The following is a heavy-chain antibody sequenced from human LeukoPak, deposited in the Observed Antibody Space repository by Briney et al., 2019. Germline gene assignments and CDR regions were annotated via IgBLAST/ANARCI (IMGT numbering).Heavy chain of an antibody. Sequence: GESLKISCKGSGYKFTNYWIAWVRQMPGQGLEWLGIIYPRDSDTRYSPSFQGQVSISVDTSIDTAYLQWSSVKASDTAMYYCARSGADPTAPNWFDPWGQGTLVTVSS. CDR2: IYPRDSDT. D-gene: IGHD5-18*01. CDR1: GYKFTNYW. V-gene: IGHV5-51*01. CDR3: ARSGADPTAPNWFDP. J-gene: IGHJ5*02.